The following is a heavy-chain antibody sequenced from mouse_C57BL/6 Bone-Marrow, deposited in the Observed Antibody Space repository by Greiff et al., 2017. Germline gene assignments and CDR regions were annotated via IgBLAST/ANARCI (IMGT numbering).Heavy chain of an antibody. CDR1: GYTFTSYC. CDR3: ARAYDSYYYAMDY. V-gene: IGHV1-81*01. CDR2: IYPRSGNT. D-gene: IGHD2-12*01. J-gene: IGHJ4*01. Sequence: QVQLQQSGAELVRPGASVKLSCKASGYTFTSYCISWVKQRTGQGLEWIGEIYPRSGNTYYNEKFKGKATLTADKSSRTAYLELRSLTSEDSAVYFCARAYDSYYYAMDYGGRGTSVTVSA.